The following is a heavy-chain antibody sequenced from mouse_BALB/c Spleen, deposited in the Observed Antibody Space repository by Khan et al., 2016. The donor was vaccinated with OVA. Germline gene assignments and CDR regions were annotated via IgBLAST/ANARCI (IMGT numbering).Heavy chain of an antibody. J-gene: IGHJ2*01. CDR2: INTNVGST. D-gene: IGHD2-1*01. V-gene: IGHV5-6-3*01. Sequence: EVELVESGGGLVQPGGSLKLSCAASGFTFSSYGMSWVRQTPDKRLELVATINTNVGSTYYPDSVKGRFTISRDHAKNTLYLQRSSLKSEDTAMYYCARVGIIYYGNYAYYFDYWGQGTTLTVSS. CDR1: GFTFSSYG. CDR3: ARVGIIYYGNYAYYFDY.